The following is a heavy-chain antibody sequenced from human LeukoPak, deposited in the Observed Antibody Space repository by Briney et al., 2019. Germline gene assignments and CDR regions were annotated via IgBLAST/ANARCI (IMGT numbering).Heavy chain of an antibody. Sequence: ASVRVSCKASGYTFTNYYMHWVRQAPGQGLEWMGIINPSGNNTSYAQKFQGRLTMTRDMPTSTVYMELSSLRSEDTAVYYCARGPHPQYSNMVWFDPWGQGTLVTVSS. V-gene: IGHV1-46*01. D-gene: IGHD6-13*01. CDR1: GYTFTNYY. J-gene: IGHJ5*02. CDR3: ARGPHPQYSNMVWFDP. CDR2: INPSGNNT.